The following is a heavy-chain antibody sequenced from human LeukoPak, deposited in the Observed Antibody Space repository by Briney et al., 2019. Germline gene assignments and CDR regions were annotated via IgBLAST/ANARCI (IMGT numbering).Heavy chain of an antibody. CDR1: GGSISSGGYS. Sequence: PSETLSLTCAVSGGSISSGGYSWSWIRQPPGKGLEWIGYIYHSGSTYYNPSLKSRVTISVDRSKNQFSLKLSSVTAADTAVYCCARAEGYCSGGSCYLDYYGMDVWGQGTTVTVSS. J-gene: IGHJ6*02. D-gene: IGHD2-15*01. CDR3: ARAEGYCSGGSCYLDYYGMDV. V-gene: IGHV4-30-2*01. CDR2: IYHSGST.